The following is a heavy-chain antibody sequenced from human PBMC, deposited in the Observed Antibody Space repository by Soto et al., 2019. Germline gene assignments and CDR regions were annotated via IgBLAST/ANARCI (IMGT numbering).Heavy chain of an antibody. D-gene: IGHD1-1*01. J-gene: IGHJ4*02. CDR1: GFSISTYG. CDR2: FSGSSGNT. CDR3: ARWNGYGDS. V-gene: IGHV3-23*01. Sequence: GGSLRLSCAASGFSISTYGVTWVRQAPGKGLEWVSGFSGSSGNTYYADSVKGRFTISRDNSKNTVYLQMNSLGAEDTAVYYCARWNGYGDSWGQGTLVTVSS.